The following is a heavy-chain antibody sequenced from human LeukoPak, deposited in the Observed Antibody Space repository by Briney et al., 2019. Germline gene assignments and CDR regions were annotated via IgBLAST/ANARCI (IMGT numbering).Heavy chain of an antibody. V-gene: IGHV1-69*06. Sequence: SVTVSCKTSGDTFRRYAIIWVRQAPGQGLEWMGGIIPMFGAANYAQKFQGRVTFTADKSTDTVYMDLSSLTSEDTAVYYCARTTSQSIVAAGDYWGQGILVTVSS. CDR1: GDTFRRYA. CDR3: ARTTSQSIVAAGDY. CDR2: IIPMFGAA. D-gene: IGHD2-15*01. J-gene: IGHJ4*02.